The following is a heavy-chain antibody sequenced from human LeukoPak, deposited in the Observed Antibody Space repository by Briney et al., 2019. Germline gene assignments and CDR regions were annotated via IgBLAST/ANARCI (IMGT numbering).Heavy chain of an antibody. CDR1: GFTVSSNY. J-gene: IGHJ4*02. Sequence: GGSLRLSCAASGFTVSSNYMSWVRQAPGKGLEWVSVIYSGGSTYYADSVRGRFTISRDSSKNTLYLQMNSLRAEDTAVYYCARDRGGLGYYFDYWGQGTLVTVSS. CDR2: IYSGGST. CDR3: ARDRGGLGYYFDY. D-gene: IGHD3-16*01. V-gene: IGHV3-66*01.